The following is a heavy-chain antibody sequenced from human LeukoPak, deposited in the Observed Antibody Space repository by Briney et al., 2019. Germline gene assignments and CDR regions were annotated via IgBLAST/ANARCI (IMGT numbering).Heavy chain of an antibody. D-gene: IGHD3-10*01. Sequence: GGSLRLSCAASGFTLSSYAMSWVRQAPGKGLEWVSGISDNGTSTYYADSVKGRFTISRDNSKNTLYLQMNSLRAEDTAVYYCAKDGYYYYGSGSYHDYWGQGTLVTISS. CDR2: ISDNGTST. J-gene: IGHJ4*02. CDR3: AKDGYYYYGSGSYHDY. V-gene: IGHV3-23*01. CDR1: GFTLSSYA.